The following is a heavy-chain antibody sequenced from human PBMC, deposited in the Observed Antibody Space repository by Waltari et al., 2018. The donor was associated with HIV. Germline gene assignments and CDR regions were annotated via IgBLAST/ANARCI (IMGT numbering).Heavy chain of an antibody. CDR3: ARDHYYGSSGYYSDY. D-gene: IGHD3-22*01. CDR2: ISGYNGDT. J-gene: IGHJ4*02. V-gene: IGHV1-18*01. Sequence: QVHLVQSGAELSKPGASVTVSCKASGYNFMNYGITWVLQAPGKGLEWMGLISGYNGDTKYAQKVRGRVTMTTDTSTSTAYLEMGSLRFDDTAVYYCARDHYYGSSGYYSDYWGQGTLVTVSS. CDR1: GYNFMNYG.